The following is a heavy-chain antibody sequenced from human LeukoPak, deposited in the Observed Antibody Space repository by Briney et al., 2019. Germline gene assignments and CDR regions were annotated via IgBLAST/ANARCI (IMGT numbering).Heavy chain of an antibody. CDR1: GFTFSDYG. CDR2: ISGSGGST. CDR3: AKDKGYCSGGSCYYYYYGMDV. V-gene: IGHV3-23*01. D-gene: IGHD2-15*01. J-gene: IGHJ6*02. Sequence: GGSLRLSCAASGFTFSDYGMHWVRQAPGKGLEWVSAISGSGGSTYYADSVKGRFTISRDNSKNTLYLQMNSLRAEDTAVYYCAKDKGYCSGGSCYYYYYGMDVWGQGTTVTVSS.